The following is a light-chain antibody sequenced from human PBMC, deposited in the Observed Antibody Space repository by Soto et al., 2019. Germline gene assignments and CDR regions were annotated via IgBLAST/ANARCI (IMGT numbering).Light chain of an antibody. CDR1: SSDVGAYKY. J-gene: IGLJ1*01. V-gene: IGLV2-8*01. CDR3: SSYTSTSTLYV. Sequence: QSALTQPPSASGSPGQSVTISCTGTSSDVGAYKYVSWYQQHPGKAPKLMIYAVSERPSGVPDRFSGSKSGNTASLTIAGLQAEDEADYYCSSYTSTSTLYVFGTGTKLTVL. CDR2: AVS.